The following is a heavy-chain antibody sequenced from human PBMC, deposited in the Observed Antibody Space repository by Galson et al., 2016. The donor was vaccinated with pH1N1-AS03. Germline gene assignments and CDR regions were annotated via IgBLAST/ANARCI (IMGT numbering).Heavy chain of an antibody. Sequence: SLRLSCAASGFTFSSSWMSWVRQAPGKGLEWVANIRQDGSDKYYVDSVRGRFTISRDNAKNSLSLQMNSLRSEDTAVYYCTSGMVELDYWGQGTQVTVSS. CDR2: IRQDGSDK. CDR3: TSGMVELDY. D-gene: IGHD3-10*01. CDR1: GFTFSSSW. J-gene: IGHJ4*02. V-gene: IGHV3-7*01.